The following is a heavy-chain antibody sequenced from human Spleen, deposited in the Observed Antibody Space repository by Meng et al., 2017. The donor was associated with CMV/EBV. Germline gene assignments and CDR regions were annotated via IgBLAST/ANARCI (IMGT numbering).Heavy chain of an antibody. D-gene: IGHD3-3*01. J-gene: IGHJ4*02. CDR1: GFTFSSYW. Sequence: ETLSLTCAASGFTFSSYWMSWVRQAPGKGLEWVANIKQDGSEKYYVDSVKGRFTISRDNAKNSLYLQMNSLRAEDTAVYYCAKDDSAYFDFRSGYSTPPDYWGQGTLVTVSS. CDR3: AKDDSAYFDFRSGYSTPPDY. CDR2: IKQDGSEK. V-gene: IGHV3-7*01.